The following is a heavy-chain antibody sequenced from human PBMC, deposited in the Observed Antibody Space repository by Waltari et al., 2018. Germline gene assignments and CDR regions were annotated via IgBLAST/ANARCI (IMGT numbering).Heavy chain of an antibody. V-gene: IGHV1-2*02. CDR3: ARGGGGFFWSGYYTSSEVGNWFDP. CDR2: INPNSGGT. CDR1: GYTFTGYY. J-gene: IGHJ5*02. Sequence: QVQLVQSGAEVKKPGASVKVSCKASGYTFTGYYMHWVRQAPGQGLEWMGWINPNSGGTNYAQKFQGRVTRNRDTSISTAHMGLSRLRSDDTAVYYWARGGGGFFWSGYYTSSEVGNWFDPWGQGTLVTVSS. D-gene: IGHD3-3*01.